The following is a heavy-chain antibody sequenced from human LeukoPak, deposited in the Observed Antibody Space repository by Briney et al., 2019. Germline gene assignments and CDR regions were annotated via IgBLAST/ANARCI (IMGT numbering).Heavy chain of an antibody. Sequence: SETLSLTCTVSGYSISIGYYWGWTRQPPGKGLEWIGSGSTYYNPSLKSRVTISVDTSKNQFSLTLSSVTAADTALYFCASPRGDDSGGYYTWYFHHWGQGILVTVSS. CDR1: GYSISIGYY. CDR3: ASPRGDDSGGYYTWYFHH. J-gene: IGHJ1*01. V-gene: IGHV4-38-2*02. D-gene: IGHD3-22*01. CDR2: SGST.